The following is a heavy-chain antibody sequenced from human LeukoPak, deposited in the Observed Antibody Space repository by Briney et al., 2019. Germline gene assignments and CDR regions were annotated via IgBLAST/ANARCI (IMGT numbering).Heavy chain of an antibody. CDR2: ILYDGSNE. D-gene: IGHD3-22*01. Sequence: GTSLRLSCAASGFTFSSHGMHWVRQAPGMGLEWVALILYDGSNEYYADSVRGRFTISRDSSRNTLYLQMNSLRAEDTAVYYCAKDGTGGYYYLDYWGQGTLVTVSS. J-gene: IGHJ4*02. CDR1: GFTFSSHG. CDR3: AKDGTGGYYYLDY. V-gene: IGHV3-30*18.